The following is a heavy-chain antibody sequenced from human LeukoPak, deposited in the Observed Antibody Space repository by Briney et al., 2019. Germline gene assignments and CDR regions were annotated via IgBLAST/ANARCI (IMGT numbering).Heavy chain of an antibody. V-gene: IGHV3-7*01. Sequence: QPGGSLRLSYAASGFTFSSYWMSWVRQAPGKGLEWVANIEQDGSEKYYVDSVKGRFTISRDNAKNSLYLQMNSLRAEDTAVYYCARDQSESGGYYDSSGNDYWGQGTLVTVSS. CDR1: GFTFSSYW. D-gene: IGHD3-22*01. J-gene: IGHJ4*02. CDR2: IEQDGSEK. CDR3: ARDQSESGGYYDSSGNDY.